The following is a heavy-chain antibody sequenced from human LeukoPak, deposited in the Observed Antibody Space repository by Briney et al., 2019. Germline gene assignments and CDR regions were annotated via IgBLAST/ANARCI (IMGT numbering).Heavy chain of an antibody. V-gene: IGHV4-39*01. J-gene: IGHJ4*02. Sequence: SETLSLTCTVSGGSISSSSHYWGWIRQPPGKRLEWIGSIYYSGSTHYNPSLKSRVTISVDTSKNQFSLKLSSVTAADTAIYYCARQYGYAYGYFDYWGQGTLVTASS. CDR3: ARQYGYAYGYFDY. CDR1: GGSISSSSHY. CDR2: IYYSGST. D-gene: IGHD4-17*01.